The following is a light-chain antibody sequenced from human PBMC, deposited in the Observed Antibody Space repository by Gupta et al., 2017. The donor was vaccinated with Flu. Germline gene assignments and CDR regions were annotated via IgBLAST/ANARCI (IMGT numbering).Light chain of an antibody. CDR3: AAWDDSLNGHYV. J-gene: IGLJ1*01. V-gene: IGLV1-44*01. CDR1: SSNIGSNT. Sequence: QSVLAQPPSASATPGQRVTISCSGSSSNIGSNTVNWYQQVPGTAPKLLIYGNNQRPSGVPDRFSGSKSGTSASLAISGLQSEDEADYYCAAWDDSLNGHYVFGTGTKVTVL. CDR2: GNN.